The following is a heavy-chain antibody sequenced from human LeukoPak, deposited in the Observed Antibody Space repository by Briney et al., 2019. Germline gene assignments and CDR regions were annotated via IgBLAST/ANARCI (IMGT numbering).Heavy chain of an antibody. Sequence: PGGSLRLSCAASGFTFSTSWMHWVRQAPGKGLVWVSRINRDGTTIDYADSVKGRFTISRDNAKNTLYLQMNSLRDEDTAVYYCARAGYYRFDYWGQGTLVTVSS. CDR2: INRDGTTI. V-gene: IGHV3-74*01. D-gene: IGHD2/OR15-2a*01. J-gene: IGHJ4*02. CDR1: GFTFSTSW. CDR3: ARAGYYRFDY.